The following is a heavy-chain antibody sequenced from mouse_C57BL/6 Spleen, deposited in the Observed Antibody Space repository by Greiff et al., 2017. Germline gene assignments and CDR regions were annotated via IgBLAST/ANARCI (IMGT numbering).Heavy chain of an antibody. CDR1: GFTFSDYG. Sequence: EVKLMESGGGLVKPGGSLKLSCAASGFTFSDYGMHWVRQAPEKGLEWVAYISSGSSTIYYADKVKGRFTISRDNAKNTLFLQMTSLRSEDTAMYYCARHGSSPWGYFDDWGTGTTVTVSS. J-gene: IGHJ1*03. CDR2: ISSGSSTI. V-gene: IGHV5-17*01. D-gene: IGHD1-1*01. CDR3: ARHGSSPWGYFDD.